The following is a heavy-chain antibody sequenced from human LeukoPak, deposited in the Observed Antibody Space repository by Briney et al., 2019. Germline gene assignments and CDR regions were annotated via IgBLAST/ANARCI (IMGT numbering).Heavy chain of an antibody. Sequence: PGGPLRLSCAASGFTFSSYWMSWVRQAPGKGLEWVANIKQDGSEKYYVDSVKGRFTISRDSAKNSLYLQMNSLRAEDTAVYYCARINSGSYYPFDYWGQGTLVTVSS. V-gene: IGHV3-7*01. J-gene: IGHJ4*02. CDR3: ARINSGSYYPFDY. CDR2: IKQDGSEK. D-gene: IGHD1-26*01. CDR1: GFTFSSYW.